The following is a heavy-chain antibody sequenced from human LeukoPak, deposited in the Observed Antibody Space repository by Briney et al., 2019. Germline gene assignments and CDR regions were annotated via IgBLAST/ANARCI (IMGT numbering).Heavy chain of an antibody. D-gene: IGHD6-19*01. CDR2: ISSSSSYI. CDR3: ARDVAVAGREGDAFDI. V-gene: IGHV3-21*01. J-gene: IGHJ3*02. CDR1: GFTFSSYS. Sequence: PGGSLRLSCAASGFTFSSYSMNWVRQAPGKGLEWVSSISSSSSYIYYADSVKGRFTISRDNAKNSLYLQMNSLRAEDTAVYYCARDVAVAGREGDAFDIWGQGTMVTVSS.